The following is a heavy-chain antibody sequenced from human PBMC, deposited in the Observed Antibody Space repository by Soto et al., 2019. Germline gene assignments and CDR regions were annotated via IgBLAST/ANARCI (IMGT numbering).Heavy chain of an antibody. CDR1: GFTFTSSA. Sequence: QMQLVQSGPEVKKPGTSVKVSCKASGFTFTSSAVQWVRQARGQRLEWIGWIVVGSGNTNYAQKFQERVTITRDMSKSTAYMELSSLRSEDTAVYYCAAAPMTTVTTIDAFDIWGQGTMVTVSS. CDR3: AAAPMTTVTTIDAFDI. J-gene: IGHJ3*02. CDR2: IVVGSGNT. D-gene: IGHD4-17*01. V-gene: IGHV1-58*01.